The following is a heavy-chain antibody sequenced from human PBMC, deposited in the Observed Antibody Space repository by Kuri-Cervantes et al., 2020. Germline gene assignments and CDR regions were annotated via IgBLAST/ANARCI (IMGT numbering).Heavy chain of an antibody. V-gene: IGHV3-9*01. CDR3: AKDAYYDSSGYYAY. CDR2: ISWNSGSI. J-gene: IGHJ4*02. CDR1: GFTFDDYA. Sequence: GGSLRLSCAASGFTFDDYAMHWVRQAPGKGLEWVSGISWNSGSIGYADSVKGRFTISRDNAKNSLYLQMNSLRAGDTALYYCAKDAYYDSSGYYAYWGQGTLVTVSS. D-gene: IGHD3-22*01.